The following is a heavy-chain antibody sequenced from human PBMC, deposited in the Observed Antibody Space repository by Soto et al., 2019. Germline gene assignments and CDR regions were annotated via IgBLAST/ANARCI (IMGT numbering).Heavy chain of an antibody. CDR3: ARLTIDGDSGYDWLLAY. CDR1: GGSISSGGYS. Sequence: PSETVSLTCAVSGGSISSGGYSWSWIRQPPGKGLEWIGYIYHSGSTYYNPSLKSRVTISVDRSKNQFSLKLSSVTAADTAVYYCARLTIDGDSGYDWLLAYWGRGTLVTVSS. D-gene: IGHD5-12*01. CDR2: IYHSGST. V-gene: IGHV4-30-2*01. J-gene: IGHJ4*02.